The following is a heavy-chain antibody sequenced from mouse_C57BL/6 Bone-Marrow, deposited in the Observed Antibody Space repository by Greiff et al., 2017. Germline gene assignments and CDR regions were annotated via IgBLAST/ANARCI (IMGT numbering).Heavy chain of an antibody. D-gene: IGHD1-1*01. CDR1: GFTFSSYA. CDR2: ISDGGSYT. J-gene: IGHJ4*01. Sequence: EVKLQESGGGLVKPGGSLKLSCAASGFTFSSYAMSWVRPTPEKRLEWVATISDGGSYTYYPDNVKGRFTISRDNAKNNLYLQMSQLKSEDTAMYYCARPGGSSPYYYAMDYWGQGTSVTVAA. CDR3: ARPGGSSPYYYAMDY. V-gene: IGHV5-4*03.